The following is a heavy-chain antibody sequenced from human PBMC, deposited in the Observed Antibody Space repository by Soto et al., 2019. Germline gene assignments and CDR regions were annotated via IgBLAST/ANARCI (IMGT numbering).Heavy chain of an antibody. J-gene: IGHJ4*02. CDR3: VRDGPTGWYLDH. Sequence: DVQLVESGGGLVQPGGSLRLSCAASGFSLNSYWMSWVRQAPGKGLEWVVNIKYDETEKFYVDSVKGRFTISRDTAKNSVYLEMNGLRDEDTAVYYCVRDGPTGWYLDHWGLGTLVTVSS. D-gene: IGHD6-19*01. V-gene: IGHV3-7*04. CDR1: GFSLNSYW. CDR2: IKYDETEK.